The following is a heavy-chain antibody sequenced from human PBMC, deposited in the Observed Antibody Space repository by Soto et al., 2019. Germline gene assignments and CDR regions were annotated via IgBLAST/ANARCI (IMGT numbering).Heavy chain of an antibody. CDR3: SVYSNYYDSSGYPPGH. Sequence: SVKVSCKASGGTFSSYTISWVRQAPGQGLEWMGRIIPILGIANYAQKFQGRVTITADKSTSTAYMELSSLRSEDTAVYYCSVYSNYYDSSGYPPGHWGQGTLVTVSS. D-gene: IGHD3-22*01. CDR1: GGTFSSYT. J-gene: IGHJ4*02. CDR2: IIPILGIA. V-gene: IGHV1-69*02.